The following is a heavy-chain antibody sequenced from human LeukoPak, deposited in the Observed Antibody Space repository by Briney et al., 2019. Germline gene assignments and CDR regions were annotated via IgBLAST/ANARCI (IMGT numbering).Heavy chain of an antibody. CDR3: ARGGTYSPYDY. J-gene: IGHJ4*02. D-gene: IGHD3-10*01. V-gene: IGHV4-38-2*02. Sequence: PETLSLTCTVSAYSISSGYSWGWIRQPPGKGLEWIGNIYHSGSTYYNPSLKSRVTISVDTSRNQFSLKLSSVTAADTAVYYCARGGTYSPYDYWGQGTLVTVSS. CDR2: IYHSGST. CDR1: AYSISSGYS.